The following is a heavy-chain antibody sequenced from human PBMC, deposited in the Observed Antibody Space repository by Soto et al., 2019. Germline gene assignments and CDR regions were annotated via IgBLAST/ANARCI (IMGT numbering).Heavy chain of an antibody. Sequence: QVQLVQSGAEVKKPGASVKVSCKASGYTFTSYGISWVRQAPGQGLEGMGWISAYNGNTNYAQKLQGRVTMTTDTSTSTAYMELRSLRSDDTAVYYCARGQSYDFWSGYFQPSAFDDWGQGTLVTVSS. V-gene: IGHV1-18*04. CDR1: GYTFTSYG. D-gene: IGHD3-3*01. CDR3: ARGQSYDFWSGYFQPSAFDD. J-gene: IGHJ4*02. CDR2: ISAYNGNT.